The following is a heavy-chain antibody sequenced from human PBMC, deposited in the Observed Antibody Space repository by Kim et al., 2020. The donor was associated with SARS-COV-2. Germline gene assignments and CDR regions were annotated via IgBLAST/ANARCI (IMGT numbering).Heavy chain of an antibody. CDR3: ARGTRITMIVVVRPYYYY. V-gene: IGHV4-34*01. D-gene: IGHD3-22*01. CDR2: INHSGST. J-gene: IGHJ6*03. Sequence: SETLSLTCAVYGGSFSGYYWSWIRQPPGKGLEWIGEINHSGSTNYNPSLKSRVTISVDTSKNQFSLKLSSVTAADTAVYYCARGTRITMIVVVRPYYYY. CDR1: GGSFSGYY.